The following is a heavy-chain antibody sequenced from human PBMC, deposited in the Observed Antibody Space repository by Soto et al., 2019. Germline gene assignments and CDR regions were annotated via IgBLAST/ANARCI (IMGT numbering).Heavy chain of an antibody. V-gene: IGHV4-30-4*01. CDR2: MYNSGTT. J-gene: IGHJ4*02. CDR1: GGSITNNNYY. CDR3: ARGPTSDKVDY. Sequence: SETLSLTCTVSGGSITNNNYYWSWIRQPPGKGLEWIGHMYNSGTTYSNPSLKGRVTISGDTSKNQFSLNLSSVTAADTAVYYCARGPTSDKVDYWGQVTLVTVSS.